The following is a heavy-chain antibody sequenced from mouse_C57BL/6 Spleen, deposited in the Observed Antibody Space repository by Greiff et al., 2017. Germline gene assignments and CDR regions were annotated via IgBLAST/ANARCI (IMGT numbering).Heavy chain of an antibody. CDR1: GYAFSSSW. CDR2: IYPGDGDT. D-gene: IGHD3-2*02. Sequence: QVQLQQSGPELVKPGASVKISCKASGYAFSSSWMNWVKQRPGKGLEWIGRIYPGDGDTNYNGKFKGKATLTADKSSSTAYMQLSSLASEDSAVYFCARQLRFPSFDYWGQGTTLTVSS. CDR3: ARQLRFPSFDY. V-gene: IGHV1-82*01. J-gene: IGHJ2*01.